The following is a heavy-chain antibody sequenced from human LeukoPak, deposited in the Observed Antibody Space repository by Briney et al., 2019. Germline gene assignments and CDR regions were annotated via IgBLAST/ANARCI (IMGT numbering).Heavy chain of an antibody. CDR2: ISPNSDDT. Sequence: ASVTVSCKASGYTFTDYYMHWVRQAPGQGLEWMGWISPNSDDTNYAQKFQGRVTMTRDTSVSTAYMELSSLRSDDTAVYYCARQVLIVGGRYGMDVWGQGTTVTVSS. V-gene: IGHV1-2*02. D-gene: IGHD3-22*01. CDR1: GYTFTDYY. J-gene: IGHJ6*02. CDR3: ARQVLIVGGRYGMDV.